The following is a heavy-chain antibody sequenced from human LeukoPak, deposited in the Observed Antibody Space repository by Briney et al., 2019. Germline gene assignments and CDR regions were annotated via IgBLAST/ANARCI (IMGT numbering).Heavy chain of an antibody. CDR2: ISAYNGNT. J-gene: IGHJ4*02. CDR1: GYTFTSYG. V-gene: IGHV1-18*01. Sequence: ASVKVSCKASGYTFTSYGISWVRQAPGQGLEWMGWISAYNGNTNYAQKLQGGVTMTTDTSTSTAYMELRSLRSDDTAVYYCARGETRYYYGSGSENYFDYWGQGTLVTVSS. D-gene: IGHD3-10*01. CDR3: ARGETRYYYGSGSENYFDY.